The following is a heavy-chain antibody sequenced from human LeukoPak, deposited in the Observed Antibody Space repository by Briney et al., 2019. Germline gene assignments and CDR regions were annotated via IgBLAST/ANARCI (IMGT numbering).Heavy chain of an antibody. CDR1: GGSISSGDYY. Sequence: SETLSLTCTVSGGSISSGDYYWSWIRQPPGKGLEWIGEINHSGSTNYNPSLKSRVTISVDTSKNQFSLKLSSVTAADSAVYYCARAGIWSGSRDFDYWGQGTLVTVSS. CDR3: ARAGIWSGSRDFDY. J-gene: IGHJ4*02. V-gene: IGHV4-39*07. D-gene: IGHD3-3*01. CDR2: INHSGST.